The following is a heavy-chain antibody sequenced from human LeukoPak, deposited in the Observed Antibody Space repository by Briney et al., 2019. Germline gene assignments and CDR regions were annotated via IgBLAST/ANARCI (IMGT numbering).Heavy chain of an antibody. CDR3: ASLSNEGGGYYLIPDALDI. CDR1: GFTFSDYY. CDR2: ISSSGSTI. V-gene: IGHV3-11*04. J-gene: IGHJ3*02. D-gene: IGHD3-22*01. Sequence: GGSLRLSCAASGFTFSDYYMSWIRQAPGKGLEWVSYISSSGSTIYYADSVKGRFTISRDNSKNTLYLQMSSLRPEDTAVYYCASLSNEGGGYYLIPDALDIWGQGTMVTVSS.